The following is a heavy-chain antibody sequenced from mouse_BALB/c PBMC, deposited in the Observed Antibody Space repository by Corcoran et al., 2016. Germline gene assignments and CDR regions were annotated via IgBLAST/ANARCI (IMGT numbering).Heavy chain of an antibody. J-gene: IGHJ2*01. CDR3: ASNWGY. D-gene: IGHD4-1*02. CDR1: GFNIKDTY. Sequence: EVQLQQSGAELVKPGASVKLSCTASGFNIKDTYMHWVKQRPEQGLEWIGRIDPANGNTKYDPKFQGKATITADKSSSTAYMELSSLTSEDSAVYYCASNWGYWGQGTTLTVSS. CDR2: IDPANGNT. V-gene: IGHV14-3*02.